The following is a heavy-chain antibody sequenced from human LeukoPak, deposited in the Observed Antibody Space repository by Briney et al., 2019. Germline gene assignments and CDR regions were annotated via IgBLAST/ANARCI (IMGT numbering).Heavy chain of an antibody. D-gene: IGHD4-17*01. J-gene: IGHJ6*03. Sequence: PGGSLRLSCAASGFTFGDYGMHWVRQAPGKGLEWVSGITYHSGTIGYADSVKGRFIISRDNAKQSLYLQMNNLRPEDTALYYCVKAAYPGYGAQDHYYYYMDVWGKGTTVIVSS. V-gene: IGHV3-9*01. CDR3: VKAAYPGYGAQDHYYYYMDV. CDR2: ITYHSGTI. CDR1: GFTFGDYG.